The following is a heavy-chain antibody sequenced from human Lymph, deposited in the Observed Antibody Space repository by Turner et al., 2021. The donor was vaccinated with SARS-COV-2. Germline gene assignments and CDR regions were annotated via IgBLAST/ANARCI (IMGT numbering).Heavy chain of an antibody. Sequence: EVQLVESGGGLVKPGGSLRLACSASGFTFSTYGMNWVRQGPGKGLEWSSSISSSSSYIDYADSVKGRFTISRDDAKNSLYLQMNSLRAEDTAVYYCARDIPNTADYFDYWGQGTLVTVSS. V-gene: IGHV3-21*01. CDR1: GFTFSTYG. J-gene: IGHJ4*02. D-gene: IGHD2-21*01. CDR2: ISSSSSYI. CDR3: ARDIPNTADYFDY.